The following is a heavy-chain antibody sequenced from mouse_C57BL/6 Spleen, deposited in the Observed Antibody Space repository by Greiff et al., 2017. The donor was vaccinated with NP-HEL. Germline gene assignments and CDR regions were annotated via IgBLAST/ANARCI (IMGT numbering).Heavy chain of an antibody. J-gene: IGHJ1*03. CDR1: GFTFSSYA. D-gene: IGHD1-1*02. CDR3: ARKGGSIYWYFDV. CDR2: ISDGGSYT. Sequence: EVQRVESGEGLVKPGGSLKLSCAASGFTFSSYAMSWVRQTPEKRLEWVATISDGGSYTYYPDNVKGRFTISRDNAKNNLYLQMSHLKSEDTAMYYCARKGGSIYWYFDVWGTGTTVTVSS. V-gene: IGHV5-4*01.